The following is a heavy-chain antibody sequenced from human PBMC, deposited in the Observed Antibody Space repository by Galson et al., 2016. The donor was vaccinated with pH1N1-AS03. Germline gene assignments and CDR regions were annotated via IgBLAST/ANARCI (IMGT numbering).Heavy chain of an antibody. V-gene: IGHV1-3*01. J-gene: IGHJ4*02. CDR3: ARTNYNHRSGDY. D-gene: IGHD3-22*01. CDR2: INADNTDT. Sequence: SVKVSCKASGYTFTNYAVHWVRQAPGQRLEWMGWINADNTDTKYSQKFQDRVTITRDTFATTAYMELSSLRTEDTAVYYCARTNYNHRSGDYWGQGTVVNVSS. CDR1: GYTFTNYA.